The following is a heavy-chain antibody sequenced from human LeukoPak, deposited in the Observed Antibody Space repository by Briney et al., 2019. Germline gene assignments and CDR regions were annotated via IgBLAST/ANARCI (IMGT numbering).Heavy chain of an antibody. CDR1: GFTFSSYW. D-gene: IGHD4-17*01. CDR2: IKEDGSKK. Sequence: PGGSLRLSCAASGFTFSSYWMSWVRQAPGKGLEWVANIKEDGSKKSYVDSLKGRFTISRDNAKNSLYLQMDSLRAEDTAVDYCALGGWDYAPQSSSDFDYWGQGTLVTVSS. CDR3: ALGGWDYAPQSSSDFDY. V-gene: IGHV3-7*01. J-gene: IGHJ4*02.